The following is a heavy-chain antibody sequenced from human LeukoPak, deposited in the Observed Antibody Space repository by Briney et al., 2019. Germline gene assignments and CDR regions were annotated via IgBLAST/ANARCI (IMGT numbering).Heavy chain of an antibody. V-gene: IGHV1-8*01. CDR1: GYTFTSYD. D-gene: IGHD3-10*01. CDR2: MNPNSGNT. CDR3: ARESHRWFGELPQGDY. Sequence: ASVKVSCKASGYTFTSYDINWVRQATGQGLEWMGWMNPNSGNTGYAQKFQGRVTMTRNTSISTAYMELSSLRSEDTAVYYCARESHRWFGELPQGDYWGQGTLVTVSS. J-gene: IGHJ4*02.